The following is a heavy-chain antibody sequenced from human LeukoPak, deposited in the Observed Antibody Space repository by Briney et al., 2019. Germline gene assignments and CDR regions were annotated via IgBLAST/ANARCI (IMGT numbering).Heavy chain of an antibody. V-gene: IGHV3-7*01. CDR3: ARDRVGAAYGAFDI. D-gene: IGHD1-26*01. CDR1: GFTFSNYW. J-gene: IGHJ3*02. CDR2: IKQDGSEK. Sequence: GGSLRLSCAVSGFTFSNYWMSWVRQAPGKGLEWVANIKQDGSEKYYVDSVKGRFTISRDNAKNSLYLQMNSLRAEDTAVYYCARDRVGAAYGAFDIWGQGTMVTVSS.